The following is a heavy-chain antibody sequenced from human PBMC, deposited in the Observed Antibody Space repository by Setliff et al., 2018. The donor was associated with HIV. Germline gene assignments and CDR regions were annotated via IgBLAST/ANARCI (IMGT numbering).Heavy chain of an antibody. CDR2: FHHSGST. D-gene: IGHD6-19*01. CDR3: ASTGYSSGWSFDY. CDR1: GHSINTAYY. V-gene: IGHV4-38-2*01. Sequence: SETLSLTCSVSGHSINTAYYWGWIRQSPGKGLEWIGGFHHSGSTHYNPSLRSRVTISGQTSNNQFSLQLTSVTAADTAVYYCASTGYSSGWSFDYWGQGTLVTVSS. J-gene: IGHJ4*02.